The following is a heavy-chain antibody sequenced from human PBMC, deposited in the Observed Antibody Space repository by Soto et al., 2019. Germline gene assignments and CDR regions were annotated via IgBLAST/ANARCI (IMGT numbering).Heavy chain of an antibody. V-gene: IGHV4-34*01. CDR3: ARGGRLGYCSSTSCYLYYYYGMDV. J-gene: IGHJ6*02. CDR1: GGSFSGYY. D-gene: IGHD2-2*01. Sequence: PSENLSLTCAVYGGSFSGYYWSWIRQPPGKGLEWIGEINHSGSTNYNPSLKSRVTISVDTSKNQFSLKLSSVTAADTAVYYCARGGRLGYCSSTSCYLYYYYGMDVWGQGTTVTVS. CDR2: INHSGST.